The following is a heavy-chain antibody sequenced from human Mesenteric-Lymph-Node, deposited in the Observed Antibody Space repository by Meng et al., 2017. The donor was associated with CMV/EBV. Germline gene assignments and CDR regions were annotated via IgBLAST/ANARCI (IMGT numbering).Heavy chain of an antibody. CDR1: GFTFSGYW. CDR3: EAPERDY. V-gene: IGHV3-74*01. J-gene: IGHJ4*02. CDR2: INSDGSSI. Sequence: GGSLRLSCAASGFTFSGYWTHWVRQAPGKGLVWVSRINSDGSSISYADSVKGRFTISRDNANNTLYLQMNSLRAEDTAVYYCEAPERDYWGQGTLVTVSS.